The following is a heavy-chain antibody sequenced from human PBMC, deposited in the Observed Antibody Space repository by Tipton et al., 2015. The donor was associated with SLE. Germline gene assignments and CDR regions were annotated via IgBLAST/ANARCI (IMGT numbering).Heavy chain of an antibody. CDR1: GYTFTSYG. Sequence: QVQLVQSGAEVKKPGASVKVSCKASGYTFTSYGISWVRQAPGQGLEWMGWISAYNGNTNYAQKLQGRVTMTTDTSTSTAYMELRSLRSDDTAVYYCARILYTAMVTGSYYYYGMDVWGQGTTVTASS. CDR3: ARILYTAMVTGSYYYYGMDV. V-gene: IGHV1-18*01. D-gene: IGHD5-18*01. J-gene: IGHJ6*02. CDR2: ISAYNGNT.